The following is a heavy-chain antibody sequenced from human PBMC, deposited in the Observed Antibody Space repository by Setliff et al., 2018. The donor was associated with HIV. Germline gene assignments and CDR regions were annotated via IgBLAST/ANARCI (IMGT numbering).Heavy chain of an antibody. V-gene: IGHV4-4*02. Sequence: KASETLSLTCAVSGDSIDNSNWWSWVRQPPGQGLEWMGEIYHSGSTNYNPSLKSRVTLSVDKSNNQFSLKLTSVTAADTAVYYCAARPAAEFFEHWGQGTLVTVSS. CDR1: GDSIDNSNW. J-gene: IGHJ4*02. CDR2: IYHSGST. D-gene: IGHD6-25*01. CDR3: AARPAAEFFEH.